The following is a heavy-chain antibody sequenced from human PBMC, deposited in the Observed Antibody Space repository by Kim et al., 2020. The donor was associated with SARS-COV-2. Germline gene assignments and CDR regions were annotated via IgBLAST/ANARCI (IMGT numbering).Heavy chain of an antibody. J-gene: IGHJ5*02. CDR2: IYYSGST. CDR3: ARNIGITMIVVVTGWFDP. Sequence: TLSLTCTVSGGSISSGGYYWSWIRQHPGKGLEWIGYIYYSGSTYYNPSLKCRVTISVDTSKNQFSLKLSSVTAADTAVYYCARNIGITMIVVVTGWFDPWGQGTLVTVSS. V-gene: IGHV4-31*03. D-gene: IGHD3-22*01. CDR1: GGSISSGGYY.